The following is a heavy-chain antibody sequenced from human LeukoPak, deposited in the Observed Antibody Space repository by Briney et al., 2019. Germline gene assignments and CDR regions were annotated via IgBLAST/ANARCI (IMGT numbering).Heavy chain of an antibody. Sequence: GESLKISCKASGYSFTSYWIGWVRQMPGKGLEWMGVIYPGDSDTRYSPSFQGQVSISADKSINTAYLQWSSLKASDTAIYYCARMGGERDWFDPWGQGTLVTVSS. D-gene: IGHD3-16*01. CDR1: GYSFTSYW. V-gene: IGHV5-51*01. J-gene: IGHJ5*02. CDR2: IYPGDSDT. CDR3: ARMGGERDWFDP.